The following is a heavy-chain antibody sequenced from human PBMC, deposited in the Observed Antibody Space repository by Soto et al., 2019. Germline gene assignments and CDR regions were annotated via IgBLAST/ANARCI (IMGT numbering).Heavy chain of an antibody. J-gene: IGHJ4*02. CDR3: ARDRGDGYRP. CDR1: GGSVSSGSFY. CDR2: IYYSGST. Sequence: SETLSLTCTVSGGSVSSGSFYWSWIRQPPGKGLEWIGYIYYSGSTNYNPSLKSRVTISVDTSKNQFSLKLSSVTAADTAVYYCARDRGDGYRPWGQGTPVTVSS. V-gene: IGHV4-61*01. D-gene: IGHD5-12*01.